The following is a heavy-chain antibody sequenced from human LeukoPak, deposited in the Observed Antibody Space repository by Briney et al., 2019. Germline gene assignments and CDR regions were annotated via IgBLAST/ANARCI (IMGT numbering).Heavy chain of an antibody. V-gene: IGHV3-23*01. D-gene: IGHD2-2*01. Sequence: GGSLRLSCAASGFTFSDYYMSWIRQAPRKGLEWVSGVSGADGTTYYADSVKGRFTISRDNSKSTLYLQMNNLRAEDTAVYYCAKHWSYCSTTSCFFNYYYYYMDVWGKGTTVTVSS. CDR1: GFTFSDYY. CDR3: AKHWSYCSTTSCFFNYYYYYMDV. CDR2: VSGADGTT. J-gene: IGHJ6*03.